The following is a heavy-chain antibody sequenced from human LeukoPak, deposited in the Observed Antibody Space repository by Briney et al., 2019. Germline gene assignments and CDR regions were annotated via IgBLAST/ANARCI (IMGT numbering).Heavy chain of an antibody. V-gene: IGHV3-23*01. D-gene: IGHD2-15*01. Sequence: PGGSLRLSCAAAGFTFNSYAMNWVRQAPGKGLEWVSGISGSGGGTYYADSVKGRFTISRDNSKNTLYLQMNSLRAEDTAVYYCAKDRGIVVVAATDCWGQGTLVTVSS. CDR3: AKDRGIVVVAATDC. CDR1: GFTFNSYA. J-gene: IGHJ4*02. CDR2: ISGSGGGT.